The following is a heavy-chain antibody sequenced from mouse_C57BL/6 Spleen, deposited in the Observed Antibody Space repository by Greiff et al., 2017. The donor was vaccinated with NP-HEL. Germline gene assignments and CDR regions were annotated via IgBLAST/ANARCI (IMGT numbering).Heavy chain of an antibody. CDR2: IDPSDSYT. Sequence: QVHVKQPGAELVMPGASVKLSCKASGYTFTSYWMHWVKQRPGQGLEWIGEIDPSDSYTNYNQKFKGKSTLTVDKSSSTAYMQLSSLTSEDSAVYYCARGDGNYEGNFDYWGQGTTLTVSS. CDR1: GYTFTSYW. CDR3: ARGDGNYEGNFDY. J-gene: IGHJ2*01. D-gene: IGHD2-1*01. V-gene: IGHV1-69*01.